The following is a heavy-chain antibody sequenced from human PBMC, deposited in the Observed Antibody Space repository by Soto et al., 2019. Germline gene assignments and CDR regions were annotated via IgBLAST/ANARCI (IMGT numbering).Heavy chain of an antibody. J-gene: IGHJ5*02. CDR1: GYTFTSYS. CDR2: INAGNGNT. Sequence: GASVKVSCKASGYTFTSYSMHWVRQAPGQRLEWMGWINAGNGNTKYSQKFQGRVTITRDTSASSAYMELSSLRSEDTAVYYCAREEKDYDFWSGYYSWFDPRGQGTLVNVSS. D-gene: IGHD3-3*01. V-gene: IGHV1-3*01. CDR3: AREEKDYDFWSGYYSWFDP.